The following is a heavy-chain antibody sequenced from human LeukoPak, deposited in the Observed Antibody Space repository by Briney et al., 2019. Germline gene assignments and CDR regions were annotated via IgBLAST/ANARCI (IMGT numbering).Heavy chain of an antibody. V-gene: IGHV3-7*01. Sequence: GGSLRPSCAASGFTFSDYWMTWVRQAPGKGLEWVANINQDGSEKNYVDSVKGRFTISRDNAKNSLFLQMNSLRPEDTAVYYCATRSSHTSSWYVYLFWDYWGPGALVTVSS. J-gene: IGHJ4*02. CDR2: INQDGSEK. CDR1: GFTFSDYW. D-gene: IGHD6-13*01. CDR3: ATRSSHTSSWYVYLFWDY.